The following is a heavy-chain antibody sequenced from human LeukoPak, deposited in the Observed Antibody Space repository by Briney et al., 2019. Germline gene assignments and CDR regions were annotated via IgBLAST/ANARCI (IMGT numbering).Heavy chain of an antibody. J-gene: IGHJ4*02. CDR2: ISSSSSYI. V-gene: IGHV3-21*01. D-gene: IGHD3-9*01. CDR3: ARGSDDILTGREGTFDY. Sequence: PGGSLRLSCAASGFTFSSYSMNWVRQAPGKGLEWVSSISSSSSYIYYADSVKGRFTISRDNAKNTLYLQMNSLRAEDTAVYYCARGSDDILTGREGTFDYWGQGTLVTVSS. CDR1: GFTFSSYS.